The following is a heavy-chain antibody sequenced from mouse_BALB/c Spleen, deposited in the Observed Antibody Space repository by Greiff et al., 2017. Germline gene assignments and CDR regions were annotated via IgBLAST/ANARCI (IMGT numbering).Heavy chain of an antibody. CDR1: GYAFSSYW. D-gene: IGHD2-1*01. CDR2: IYPGDGDT. CDR3: AREGIAYGNYVLPYAMDY. J-gene: IGHJ4*01. V-gene: IGHV1-80*01. Sequence: QVQLQQSGAELVRPGSSVKISCKASGYAFSSYWMNWVKQRPGQGLEWIGQIYPGDGDTNYNGKFKGKATLTADKSSSTAYMQLSSLTSEDSAVYFCAREGIAYGNYVLPYAMDYWGQGTSVTVSS.